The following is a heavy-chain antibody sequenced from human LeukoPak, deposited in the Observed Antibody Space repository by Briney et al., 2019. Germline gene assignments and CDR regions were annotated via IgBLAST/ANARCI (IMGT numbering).Heavy chain of an antibody. Sequence: GASVKVSCKASGYTFTNYGISWVRQAPGQGPEWMGWISAYTGNTNYAQIVQGRVTMTTDTTTSTAYMEATSLRSDDTAVYYCARGRHRYFDLWGRGTLVTVSS. CDR1: GYTFTNYG. CDR3: ARGRHRYFDL. J-gene: IGHJ2*01. V-gene: IGHV1-18*01. CDR2: ISAYTGNT.